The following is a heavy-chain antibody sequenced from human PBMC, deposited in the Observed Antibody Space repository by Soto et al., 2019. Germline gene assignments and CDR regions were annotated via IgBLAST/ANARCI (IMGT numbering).Heavy chain of an antibody. CDR2: INPNSGGT. Sequence: ASVKVSCKASGYSFTGYYMHWVRQAPGQGLEWMGWINPNSGGTDYAQKFQGWVTMTRDTSISTAYMELSRLRSDDTAVYFCARDRSMMGANSFSYYYYGMDVWGQGTTVTVSS. CDR3: ARDRSMMGANSFSYYYYGMDV. V-gene: IGHV1-2*04. D-gene: IGHD3-22*01. J-gene: IGHJ6*02. CDR1: GYSFTGYY.